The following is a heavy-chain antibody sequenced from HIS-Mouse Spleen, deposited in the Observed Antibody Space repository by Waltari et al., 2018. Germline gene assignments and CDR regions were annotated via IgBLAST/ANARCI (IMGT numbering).Heavy chain of an antibody. Sequence: QLQLQESGPGLVKPSETLSLTCTVSGGSISSSSYYWGWIRQPPGKGLEWIGSIYYSGITSYNPSLKSRVTISVDTSKTQFSLKLSSVTAADTAVYYCAREIPYSSSWYDWYFDLWGRGTLVTVSS. J-gene: IGHJ2*01. V-gene: IGHV4-39*07. D-gene: IGHD6-13*01. CDR3: AREIPYSSSWYDWYFDL. CDR1: GGSISSSSYY. CDR2: IYYSGIT.